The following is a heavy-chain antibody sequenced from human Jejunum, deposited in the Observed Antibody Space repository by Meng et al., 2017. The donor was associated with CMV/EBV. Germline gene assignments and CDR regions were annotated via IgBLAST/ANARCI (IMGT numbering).Heavy chain of an antibody. D-gene: IGHD2-2*01. J-gene: IGHJ4*02. CDR3: ARGRDCSSANCYLPYYFDK. CDR2: ISSSGSSI. V-gene: IGHV3-48*03. Sequence: SYGINWVRQAPGKGLEWVSYISSSGSSIFYAGSVKGRFTISRDNAKNSLYLQMNSLRAEDTAIYYCARGRDCSSANCYLPYYFDKWGQGTLVTVSS. CDR1: SYG.